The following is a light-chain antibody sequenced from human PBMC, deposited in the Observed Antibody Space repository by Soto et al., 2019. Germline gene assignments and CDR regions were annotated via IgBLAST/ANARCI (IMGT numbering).Light chain of an antibody. V-gene: IGKV1-5*01. J-gene: IGKJ5*01. CDR1: QSISSW. Sequence: DIQMTQSPSTLSASVGDRVTITCRASQSISSWLAWYQQKPGKAPKLLIYDASSLESGVPSRFRGSGSGTEFTLTISSLQPDDFATYYCQQYNSYSTFGQGTRLE. CDR3: QQYNSYST. CDR2: DAS.